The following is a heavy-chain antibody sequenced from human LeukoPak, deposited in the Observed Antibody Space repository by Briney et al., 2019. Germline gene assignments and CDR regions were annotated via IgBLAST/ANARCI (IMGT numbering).Heavy chain of an antibody. V-gene: IGHV4-39*07. CDR2: INHSGST. CDR1: GGSISSSTYY. CDR3: ARSRPITRNFYYYYLDV. J-gene: IGHJ6*03. D-gene: IGHD1-14*01. Sequence: SETLSLTCTVSGGSISSSTYYWTWIRQPPGKGLEWIGEINHSGSTNYNPSLKSRVTISLDTSRNQFSLKLTSVTAADTAMYFCARSRPITRNFYYYYLDVWDKGTTVTVSS.